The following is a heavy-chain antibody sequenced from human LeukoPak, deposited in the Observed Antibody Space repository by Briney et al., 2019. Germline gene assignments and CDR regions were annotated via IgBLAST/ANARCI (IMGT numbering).Heavy chain of an antibody. CDR2: IYTSGST. D-gene: IGHD6-13*01. Sequence: SETLSLTCTVSGGSISSGSYYWSWIRQPAGKGLEWIGRIYTSGSTNYNPSLKSRVTISVDTSKNQFSLKLSSVTAADTAVYYCARESPSWVRQQRTTYSYYYMDVGGKGTTVTISS. CDR1: GGSISSGSYY. J-gene: IGHJ6*03. CDR3: ARESPSWVRQQRTTYSYYYMDV. V-gene: IGHV4-61*02.